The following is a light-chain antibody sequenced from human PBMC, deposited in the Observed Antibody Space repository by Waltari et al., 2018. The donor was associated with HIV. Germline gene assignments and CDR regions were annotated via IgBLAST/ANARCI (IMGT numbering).Light chain of an antibody. CDR2: EVN. CDR3: CSYTTTSTYVI. Sequence: QSALTQPAPVSGSPGQSITISCTGTRGDVGIYNFVPLYQQHPGKAPKLIIYEVNKRPSGISDRFTGSKSGNTASLTISGLQPEDEADYCCCSYTTTSTYVIFGGGTKLTVL. V-gene: IGLV2-23*02. J-gene: IGLJ2*01. CDR1: RGDVGIYNF.